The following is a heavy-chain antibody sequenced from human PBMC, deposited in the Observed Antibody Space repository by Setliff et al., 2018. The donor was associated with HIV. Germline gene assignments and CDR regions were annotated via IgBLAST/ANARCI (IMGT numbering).Heavy chain of an antibody. D-gene: IGHD3-9*01. V-gene: IGHV1-18*01. CDR3: ARAYDTLTGYYDY. J-gene: IGHJ4*02. CDR2: ISVYNGYT. CDR1: GYSFTFYG. Sequence: ASVMVSCKASGYSFTFYGLNWVRQAPGQGLEWMGWISVYNGYTNYAQKLQDRVIMTTDTSTSTAYMELRSLRSDDTAVYYCARAYDTLTGYYDYWGQGTLVTVSS.